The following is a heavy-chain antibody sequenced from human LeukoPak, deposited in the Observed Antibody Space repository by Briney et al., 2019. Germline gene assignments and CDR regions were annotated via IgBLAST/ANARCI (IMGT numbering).Heavy chain of an antibody. D-gene: IGHD3-10*01. V-gene: IGHV4-59*01. J-gene: IGHJ3*02. Sequence: SETLSLTCTVSGGSISSYYWSWLRQPPGKGLEWIGYIYYSGSTNYNPSLKSRVTISVDTSKNQFSLKLSSVTAADTAVYYCARVFEYYYGSGSSVAFDIWGQGTMVTVSS. CDR3: ARVFEYYYGSGSSVAFDI. CDR2: IYYSGST. CDR1: GGSISSYY.